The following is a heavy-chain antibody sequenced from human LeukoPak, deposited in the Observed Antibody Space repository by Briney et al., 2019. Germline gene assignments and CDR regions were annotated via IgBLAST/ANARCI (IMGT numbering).Heavy chain of an antibody. CDR1: GFTFSDYY. Sequence: GGSLRLSCAASGFTFSDYYMSWVRQAPGKGLEWVSVIYSGGSTYYADSVKGRFTISRDNSKNTPYLQMNSLRAEDTAVYYCARDSSTTFVVWGQGTLVTVSS. CDR2: IYSGGST. CDR3: ARDSSTTFVV. J-gene: IGHJ4*02. D-gene: IGHD3-16*01. V-gene: IGHV3-53*01.